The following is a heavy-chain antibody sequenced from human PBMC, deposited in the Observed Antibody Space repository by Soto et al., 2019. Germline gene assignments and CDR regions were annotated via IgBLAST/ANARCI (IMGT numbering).Heavy chain of an antibody. D-gene: IGHD6-13*01. V-gene: IGHV1-18*01. CDR2: ISTDNGNT. CDR3: ARGPLYTSSWFSDYYYYGMDV. CDR1: GYTFNTYG. J-gene: IGHJ6*02. Sequence: ASVKVSCKASGYTFNTYGISWVRQAPGQGLEWMGWISTDNGNTNYSQKFQDRVTMTTDTSTSTAYMELRSLRSDDTAVYYCARGPLYTSSWFSDYYYYGMDVWGQGTTVTVSS.